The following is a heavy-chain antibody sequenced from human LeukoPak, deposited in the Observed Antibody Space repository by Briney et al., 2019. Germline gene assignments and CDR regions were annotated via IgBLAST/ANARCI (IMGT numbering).Heavy chain of an antibody. CDR3: ARGLDWFDS. CDR1: GFTFNRNR. V-gene: IGHV3-66*01. J-gene: IGHJ5*01. CDR2: IYSGGST. Sequence: GGSLRLSCAASGFTFNRNRKKWVRQAPGKGLEWVSVIYSGGSTYYADSVKGRFIISRDSSRNTLHLQMNSLRAEDMAVYFCARGLDWFDSWGQGTLVTVSS.